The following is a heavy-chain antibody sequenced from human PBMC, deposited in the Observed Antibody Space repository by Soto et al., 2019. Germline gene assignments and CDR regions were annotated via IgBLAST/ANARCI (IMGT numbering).Heavy chain of an antibody. V-gene: IGHV3-30*03. Sequence: QVQLVESGGGVVQPGRSLRLSCAASGFTFSSYGMHWVRQAPGKGLEWVAVISYDGSNKYYADSVKGRFTISRDNSKNTLYLQMNSLRAEDTAVYYCGSGYWAIDYWGPGTLVTVSS. CDR2: ISYDGSNK. D-gene: IGHD3-22*01. CDR3: GSGYWAIDY. J-gene: IGHJ4*02. CDR1: GFTFSSYG.